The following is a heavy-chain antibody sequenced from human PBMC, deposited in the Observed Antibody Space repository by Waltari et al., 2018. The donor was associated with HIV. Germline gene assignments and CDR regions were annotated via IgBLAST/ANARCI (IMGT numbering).Heavy chain of an antibody. D-gene: IGHD2-2*01. V-gene: IGHV1-69*01. J-gene: IGHJ4*02. CDR3: AASVVPAADPSFDY. Sequence: QVQLVQSGAEVKKPGSSVKVSCKASGGTVSSYALSWVRQAPGQGLEWMGGIIPIFGTANYAQKFQGRVTITADESTSTAYMELSSLRSEDTAVYYCAASVVPAADPSFDYWGQGTLVTVSS. CDR2: IIPIFGTA. CDR1: GGTVSSYA.